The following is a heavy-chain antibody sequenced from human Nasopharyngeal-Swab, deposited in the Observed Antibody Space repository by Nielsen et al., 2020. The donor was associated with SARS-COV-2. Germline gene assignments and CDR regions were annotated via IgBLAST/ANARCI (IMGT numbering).Heavy chain of an antibody. CDR2: ISAYNGNT. CDR3: ARERGRGYCSSTSCHAWFDP. V-gene: IGHV1-18*01. Sequence: VRQMPGKGLEWMGWISAYNGNTNYAQKLQGRVTMTTDTSTSTAYMELRSLRSDDTAVYYCARERGRGYCSSTSCHAWFDPWGQGTLVTVSS. J-gene: IGHJ5*02. D-gene: IGHD2-2*01.